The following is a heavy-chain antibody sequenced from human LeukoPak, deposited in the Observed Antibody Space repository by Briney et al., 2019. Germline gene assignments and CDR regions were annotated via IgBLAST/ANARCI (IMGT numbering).Heavy chain of an antibody. J-gene: IGHJ4*02. CDR1: GITFSGSA. CDR3: TGSGATSY. Sequence: PGGSLRLSCAASGITFSGSAMHCVRQASGKGLEWVGRIRSKANSYATAYAASVKGRFTISRDDSKNTAYLQMNSLKTEDTAVYYCTGSGATSYWGQRTLVTVSS. CDR2: IRSKANSYAT. D-gene: IGHD1-26*01. V-gene: IGHV3-73*01.